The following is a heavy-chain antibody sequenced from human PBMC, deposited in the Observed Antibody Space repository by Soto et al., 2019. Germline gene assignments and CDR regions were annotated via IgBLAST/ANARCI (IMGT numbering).Heavy chain of an antibody. CDR1: GASMNNHY. Sequence: QVQLQESGPGLVKPSETLSLTCTVSGASMNNHYWSWIRQSPGKGLELMGFIHYTGSTWYNPSLQSRLSLSVEMSKNQLSLELRSVTAPDTAVYYSARGNLLFDQWGQGTLVTVSS. CDR2: IHYTGST. V-gene: IGHV4-59*11. J-gene: IGHJ4*02. D-gene: IGHD3-3*01. CDR3: ARGNLLFDQ.